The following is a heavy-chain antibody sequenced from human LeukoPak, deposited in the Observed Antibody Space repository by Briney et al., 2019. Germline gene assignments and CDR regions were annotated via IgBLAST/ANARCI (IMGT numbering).Heavy chain of an antibody. J-gene: IGHJ6*03. D-gene: IGHD2-2*01. Sequence: GGSLRLSCAASGFTFSSYGMSWVRQAPGKGLEWVSAISGSGGSTYYADSVKGRFTISRDNSKNTLYLQMNSLRAEDTAVYYCAKRGGYCSSTSCSAATYYMDVWGKGTTVTISS. CDR3: AKRGGYCSSTSCSAATYYMDV. CDR1: GFTFSSYG. CDR2: ISGSGGST. V-gene: IGHV3-23*01.